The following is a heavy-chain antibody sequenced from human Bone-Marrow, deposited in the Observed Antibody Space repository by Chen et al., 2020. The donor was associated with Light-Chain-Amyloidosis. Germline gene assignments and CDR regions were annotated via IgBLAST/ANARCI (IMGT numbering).Heavy chain of an antibody. Sequence: QVQLVQSGAAVKRPGASVKVSCQASGYTFTSYYILWLRQAPGHGREWMGLISPSDGATNYAQTFRGRVTMARDTATNTVYMELSSLTSSDTAVYYCARYYYGGWFDPWGQGTLVTVSS. CDR1: GYTFTSYY. V-gene: IGHV1-46*01. CDR2: ISPSDGAT. CDR3: ARYYYGGWFDP. J-gene: IGHJ5*02. D-gene: IGHD3-10*01.